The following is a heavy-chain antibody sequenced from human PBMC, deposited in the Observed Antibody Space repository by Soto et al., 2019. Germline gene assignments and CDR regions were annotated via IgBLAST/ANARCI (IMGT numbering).Heavy chain of an antibody. CDR1: GFSFSSYS. CDR2: ISSGASAI. D-gene: IGHD6-19*01. CDR3: ARVVVGGTFSLGY. J-gene: IGHJ4*02. V-gene: IGHV3-48*01. Sequence: EVQLVESGGGLVQPGGSLRLSCAASGFSFSSYSMNWVRQAPGKGLEWVSYISSGASAIYYADYVKGRFTISRDDAKNSVYLQMSSLRADDTAVYYCARVVVGGTFSLGYWGQGTLVTVSS.